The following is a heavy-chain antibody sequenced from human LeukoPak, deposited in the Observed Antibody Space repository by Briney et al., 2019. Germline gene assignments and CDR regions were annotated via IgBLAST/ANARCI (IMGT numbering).Heavy chain of an antibody. CDR3: ARRQGCSSTSCPPDS. CDR2: IYPGDSDT. CDR1: GYSFTTYW. Sequence: GESLKISCGGSGYSFTTYWIGWVRQMPGKGLEWMGIIYPGDSDTRYSPSFQGQVTMSADKSINTAYLQWGSLKASDTAMYYCARRQGCSSTSCPPDSWGQGTLVTVSS. D-gene: IGHD2-2*01. V-gene: IGHV5-51*01. J-gene: IGHJ4*02.